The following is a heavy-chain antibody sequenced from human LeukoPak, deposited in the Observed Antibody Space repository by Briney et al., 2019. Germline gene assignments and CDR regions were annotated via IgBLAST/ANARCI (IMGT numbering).Heavy chain of an antibody. CDR2: ISSSSSYI. Sequence: PGGSLRLSCAASGFTFSSYSMNWVRQAPGKGLEWVSSISSSSSYIYYADSVKGRFTISRDNAKNSLYLQMNSLRAEDTAVYYCARTEELGCSGGSCYASLDYWGQGTLVTVSS. V-gene: IGHV3-21*01. J-gene: IGHJ4*02. CDR3: ARTEELGCSGGSCYASLDY. CDR1: GFTFSSYS. D-gene: IGHD2-15*01.